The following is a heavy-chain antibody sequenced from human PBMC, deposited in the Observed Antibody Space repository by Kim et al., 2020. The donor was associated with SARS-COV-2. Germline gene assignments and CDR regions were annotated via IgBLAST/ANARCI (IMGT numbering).Heavy chain of an antibody. CDR2: ISTGSGTI. D-gene: IGHD3-16*01. CDR3: ASGGFWNAFDI. V-gene: IGHV3-48*04. J-gene: IGHJ3*02. CDR1: GFTFSRNT. Sequence: GGSLRLSCAASGFTFSRNTMNWVRQAPGKGLEWVSKISTGSGTIYYADSVKGRFTISRDNAKNSLYLQMNSLRAEDTAVYYCASGGFWNAFDIWGQGTMVTVSS.